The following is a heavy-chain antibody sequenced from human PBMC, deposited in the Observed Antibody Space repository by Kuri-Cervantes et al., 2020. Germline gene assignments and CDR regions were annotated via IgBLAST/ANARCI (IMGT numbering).Heavy chain of an antibody. CDR3: ARQQSSSSGSFFIGDYFYH. D-gene: IGHD1-26*01. Sequence: GSLRLSCTVSGGSISSYYWSWIRQPPGKGLEWIGYIYYSGSTNYNPSLKSRVTISVDTSKNQFSLRLSSVTAADTAVYYCARQQSSSSGSFFIGDYFYHWGQSSLVTVSS. V-gene: IGHV4-59*08. CDR2: IYYSGST. CDR1: GGSISSYY. J-gene: IGHJ1*01.